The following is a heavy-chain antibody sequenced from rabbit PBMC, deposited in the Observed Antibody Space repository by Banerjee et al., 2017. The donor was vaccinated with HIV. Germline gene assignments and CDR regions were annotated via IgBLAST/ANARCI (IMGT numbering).Heavy chain of an antibody. CDR2: INTYSGNG. D-gene: IGHD4-1*01. J-gene: IGHJ4*01. CDR1: GFSFSSYG. CDR3: ARDLAGVIGWNFNL. Sequence: GGLVQPEGSLTLSCKASGFSFSSYGVNWVRQAPGKGLEWIACINTYSGNGVYASWAKGRFTISKTSSTTVTLQMTSLTAADTATYFCARDLAGVIGWNFNLWGQGTLVTVS. V-gene: IGHV1S45*01.